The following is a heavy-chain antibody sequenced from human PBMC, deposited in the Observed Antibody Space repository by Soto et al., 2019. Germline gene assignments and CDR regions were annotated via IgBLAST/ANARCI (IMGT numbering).Heavy chain of an antibody. D-gene: IGHD3-22*01. V-gene: IGHV1-69*13. CDR3: ATGGYDSSGYYRFDY. Sequence: ASVKVSCKASGGTFSSYAISWVRPAPGQGLEWMGGIIPIFGTANYAQKFQGRVTITADESTSRAYMELSSLRSEDTAVYYCATGGYDSSGYYRFDYWGQGTLVTVSS. CDR1: GGTFSSYA. J-gene: IGHJ4*02. CDR2: IIPIFGTA.